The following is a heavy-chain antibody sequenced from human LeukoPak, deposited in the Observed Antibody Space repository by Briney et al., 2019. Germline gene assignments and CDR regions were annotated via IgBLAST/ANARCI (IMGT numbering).Heavy chain of an antibody. V-gene: IGHV1-8*01. D-gene: IGHD3-22*01. CDR1: GFTFTSYD. Sequence: GSVKVSCKASGFTFTSYDINWVRQATGQGLEWMGWMNPNNGNTGYAQKFQGRVTITADESTSTAYMELSSLRSEDTAVYYCARDQNYYDSSGYYLGYYYYGMDVWGQGTTVTVSS. J-gene: IGHJ6*02. CDR3: ARDQNYYDSSGYYLGYYYYGMDV. CDR2: MNPNNGNT.